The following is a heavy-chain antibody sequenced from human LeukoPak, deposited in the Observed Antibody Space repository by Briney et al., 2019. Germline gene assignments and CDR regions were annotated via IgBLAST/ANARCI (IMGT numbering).Heavy chain of an antibody. CDR3: ARDRYCSRTSCYHIDY. CDR2: INPNSGGT. J-gene: IGHJ4*02. CDR1: GYIFTGYY. D-gene: IGHD2-2*01. Sequence: ASVKVSCKASGYIFTGYYMHWVRQAPGQGLEWMGWINPNSGGTNYAQKFQGRVTMTRDTSISTAYMELSRLRSDDTAVYYCARDRYCSRTSCYHIDYWGQGTLVTVSS. V-gene: IGHV1-2*02.